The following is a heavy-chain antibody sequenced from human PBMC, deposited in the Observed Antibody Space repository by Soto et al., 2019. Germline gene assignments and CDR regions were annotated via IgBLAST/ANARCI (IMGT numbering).Heavy chain of an antibody. CDR2: IYPGDSDT. CDR3: ARLTQSAYCGGDCYHAFDY. J-gene: IGHJ4*02. D-gene: IGHD2-21*02. CDR1: GYSFPSYW. Sequence: PGESLKISCKGSGYSFPSYWIAWVRQMPGKGLQWMGIIYPGDSDTTYSPSFQGQVTVSADSSISTAYLQWSSLQASDTAMYYCARLTQSAYCGGDCYHAFDYWGQGTLVTV. V-gene: IGHV5-51*01.